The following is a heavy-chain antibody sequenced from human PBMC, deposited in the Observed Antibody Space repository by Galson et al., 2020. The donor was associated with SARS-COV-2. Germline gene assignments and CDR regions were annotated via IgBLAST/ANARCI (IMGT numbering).Heavy chain of an antibody. Sequence: GGSLRLSCAASGFTFSSYAMHWVRQAPDKGLEWVAVISYDGSNKYYADSVKGRFTISRDNSKNTLYLQMNSLRAEDTAVYYCARDGIYSSGLDYWGQGTLVTVSS. D-gene: IGHD5-18*01. J-gene: IGHJ4*02. CDR3: ARDGIYSSGLDY. CDR2: ISYDGSNK. V-gene: IGHV3-30*04. CDR1: GFTFSSYA.